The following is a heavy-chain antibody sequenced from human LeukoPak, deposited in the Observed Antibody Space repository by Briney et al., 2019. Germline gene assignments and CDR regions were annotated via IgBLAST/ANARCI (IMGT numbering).Heavy chain of an antibody. CDR1: GYTFTSYG. CDR2: ISAYNGNT. CDR3: ARDISLGSSWYSFDY. D-gene: IGHD6-13*01. J-gene: IGHJ4*02. Sequence: GASVKVSCKASGYTFTSYGISWVRQAPGQGLEWMGWISAYNGNTNYVQKLQGRVTMTTDTSTSTAYMELRSLRSDDTAVYYCARDISLGSSWYSFDYWGQGTLVTVSS. V-gene: IGHV1-18*01.